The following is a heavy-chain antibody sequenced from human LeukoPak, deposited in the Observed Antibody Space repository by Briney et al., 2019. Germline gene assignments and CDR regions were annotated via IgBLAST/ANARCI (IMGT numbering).Heavy chain of an antibody. V-gene: IGHV5-51*01. CDR1: GYRFTSYC. D-gene: IGHD6-19*01. J-gene: IGHJ4*02. CDR2: IYPGDSDT. CDR3: AIDSTGWYVFDY. Sequence: GESLKISCKGSGYRFTSYCIGWVRQMPGKGLEWMGIIYPGDSDTRYSPSFQGQVTISADESINTAYLQWSSLKASDTAMYYCAIDSTGWYVFDYWGQGTLVTVSS.